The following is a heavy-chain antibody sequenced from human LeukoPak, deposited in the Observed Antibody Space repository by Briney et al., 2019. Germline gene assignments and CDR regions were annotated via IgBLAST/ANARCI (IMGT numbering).Heavy chain of an antibody. V-gene: IGHV3-11*01. D-gene: IGHD6-13*01. CDR2: ISSSGSTI. CDR3: ASTKIAAAGTFYYYYMDV. J-gene: IGHJ6*03. CDR1: GFTFSDYY. Sequence: GGSLRLSCAASGFTFSDYYMSWIRQAPGKGLEWVSYISSSGSTIYYADSVKGRFTISRDNAKNSLYLQMNSLRAEDTAVYYCASTKIAAAGTFYYYYMDVWGIGTTVTVSS.